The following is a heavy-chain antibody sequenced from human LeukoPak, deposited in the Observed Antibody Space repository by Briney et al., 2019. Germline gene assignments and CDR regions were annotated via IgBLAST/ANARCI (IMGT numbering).Heavy chain of an antibody. CDR1: GFTFSSYA. J-gene: IGHJ4*02. Sequence: GGSLRLSCAASGFTFSSYAMHWVRQAPGKGLEWVAVISYDGSNKYYADSVKGRFTISRDSSKNTLYLQMNSLRAEDTAVYYCARDLSAEQWLATNFDYWGQGTLVTVSS. CDR3: ARDLSAEQWLATNFDY. D-gene: IGHD6-19*01. CDR2: ISYDGSNK. V-gene: IGHV3-30-3*01.